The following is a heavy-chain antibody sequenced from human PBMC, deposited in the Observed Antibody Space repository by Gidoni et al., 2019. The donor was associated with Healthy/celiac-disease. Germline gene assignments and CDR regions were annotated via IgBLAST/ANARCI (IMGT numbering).Heavy chain of an antibody. CDR3: ARAEPEGELADGVDY. CDR1: GFTFSSYG. Sequence: QVQLVESGGGVVQPGRSLRLSCAASGFTFSSYGMHWVRQAPGKGLEWVAVIWYDRSNKYYADSVKGRFTISRDNSKNTLYLQMNSLRAEDTAVYYCARAEPEGELADGVDYWGQGTLVTVSS. V-gene: IGHV3-33*01. CDR2: IWYDRSNK. D-gene: IGHD1-26*01. J-gene: IGHJ4*02.